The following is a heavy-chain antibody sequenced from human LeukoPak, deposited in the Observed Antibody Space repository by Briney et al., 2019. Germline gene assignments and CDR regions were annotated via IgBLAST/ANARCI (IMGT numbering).Heavy chain of an antibody. CDR1: GFTFSNYG. Sequence: GGSLRLSCAASGFTFSNYGMHWVRQAPGKGLEWVAVISYDGSNKFYADSVKGRFTISRDNSKNTLYLQMSSLRAEDTAMYYCARDQSPYCGGDCFGSRPSSAFDIWGQGTMVTVSS. D-gene: IGHD2-21*02. J-gene: IGHJ3*02. CDR2: ISYDGSNK. CDR3: ARDQSPYCGGDCFGSRPSSAFDI. V-gene: IGHV3-30*03.